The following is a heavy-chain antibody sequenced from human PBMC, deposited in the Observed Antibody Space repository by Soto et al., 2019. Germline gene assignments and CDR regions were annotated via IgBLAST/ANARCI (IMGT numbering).Heavy chain of an antibody. D-gene: IGHD6-6*01. CDR3: ARDRSGSSGDGSDI. V-gene: IGHV3-33*01. CDR1: EFTFSDYG. J-gene: IGHJ3*02. Sequence: QVQLVESGGGVVQPGRSLRLSCAASEFTFSDYGMHWVRQAPGKGLEWVAVIWYDGSSEFYAESMKGRFTISRDNSKSTRYLQMNSLRGEDTALYYCARDRSGSSGDGSDIWGQGTMVTVSS. CDR2: IWYDGSSE.